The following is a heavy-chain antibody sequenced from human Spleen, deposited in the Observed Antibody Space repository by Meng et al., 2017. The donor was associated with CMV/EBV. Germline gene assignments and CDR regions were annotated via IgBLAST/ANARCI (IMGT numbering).Heavy chain of an antibody. CDR3: ARAGSGRYTGAFPLDY. V-gene: IGHV5-51*01. J-gene: IGHJ4*02. D-gene: IGHD3-16*02. Sequence: KVSCKASGYIFSNYYIAWVRQMPGRGLEWMGVIFPADSDTRYSPSLQGQVTFSADTSLSTAYLQWTSLKASDTAMYYCARAGSGRYTGAFPLDYWAQGTLVTVSS. CDR1: GYIFSNYY. CDR2: IFPADSDT.